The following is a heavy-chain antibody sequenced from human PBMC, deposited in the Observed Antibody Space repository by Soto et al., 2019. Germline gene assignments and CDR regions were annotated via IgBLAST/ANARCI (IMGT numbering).Heavy chain of an antibody. CDR1: GFTVSSNY. J-gene: IGHJ3*02. D-gene: IGHD3-9*01. CDR2: IYSGGST. CDR3: ARATPAIYDILTGYYEGAWDI. V-gene: IGHV3-66*01. Sequence: EVQLVESGGGLVQPGGSLRLSCAASGFTVSSNYMSWVRQAPGKGLEWVSVIYSGGSTYYADSVKGRFTNSRDNSKNTLYLQMNSLRAEDTAVYYCARATPAIYDILTGYYEGAWDIWGQGTMVTVSS.